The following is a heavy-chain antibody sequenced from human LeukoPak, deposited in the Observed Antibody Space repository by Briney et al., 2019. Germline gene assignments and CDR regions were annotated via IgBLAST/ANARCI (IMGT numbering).Heavy chain of an antibody. CDR2: IYTGGTT. CDR3: TKATKWLAFDD. CDR1: GGSTSSHF. Sequence: SETLSLTCTVSGGSTSSHFWSWIRQPTGKGLEWIGNIYTGGTTNYNPSLKSGVTISIDTSKNQLSLHLASVTAADTAVYYCTKATKWLAFDDWGRGTLVTVSS. D-gene: IGHD6-19*01. V-gene: IGHV4-59*11. J-gene: IGHJ4*02.